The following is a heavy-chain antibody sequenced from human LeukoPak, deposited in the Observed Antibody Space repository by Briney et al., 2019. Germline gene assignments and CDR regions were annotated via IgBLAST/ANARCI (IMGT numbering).Heavy chain of an antibody. D-gene: IGHD5-12*01. CDR3: AKLIPYSGWPYDY. V-gene: IGHV3-23*01. Sequence: GASLRLSCAASGFTFSSYAMSWVRQAPGKGLEWVSAISGSGGSTYYADSVKGRFTISRDSSKNMLYLQMNSVRVEDTALYYCAKLIPYSGWPYDYWGQGTLVTVSS. J-gene: IGHJ4*02. CDR1: GFTFSSYA. CDR2: ISGSGGST.